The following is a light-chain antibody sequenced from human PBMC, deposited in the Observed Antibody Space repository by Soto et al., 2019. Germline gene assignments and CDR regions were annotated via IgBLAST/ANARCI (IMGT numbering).Light chain of an antibody. Sequence: EIVLTQSPGTLSLSPGERATLSCRASQTVINTYLAWYQQKPGQAPRLLIYGATSRATGVPYRFSGSGSGTDFTLTISRLEAEDFAVYFCQQYGSSPLTFGGGTKVEIK. CDR1: QTVINTY. CDR2: GAT. J-gene: IGKJ4*01. V-gene: IGKV3-20*01. CDR3: QQYGSSPLT.